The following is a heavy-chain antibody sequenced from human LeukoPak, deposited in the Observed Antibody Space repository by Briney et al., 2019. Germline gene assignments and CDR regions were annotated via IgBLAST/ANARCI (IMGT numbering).Heavy chain of an antibody. J-gene: IGHJ4*02. Sequence: GRSLRLSCAASGFTFSSYGMHWVRQAPGKGLEWVAVISYDGSNKYYADSVKGRFTISRDSSKNTLYLQMNSLRAEDTAVYYCAKTRAFGVVILFDYWGQGTLVTVSS. CDR1: GFTFSSYG. CDR2: ISYDGSNK. V-gene: IGHV3-30*18. D-gene: IGHD3-3*01. CDR3: AKTRAFGVVILFDY.